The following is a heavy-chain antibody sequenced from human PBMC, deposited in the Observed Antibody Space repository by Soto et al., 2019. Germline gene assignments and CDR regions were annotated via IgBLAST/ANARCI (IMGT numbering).Heavy chain of an antibody. D-gene: IGHD6-19*01. CDR1: GYTFTGYY. CDR3: ARVDGVVAGYYYYGMYV. J-gene: IGHJ6*02. CDR2: INPNSGGT. V-gene: IGHV1-2*02. Sequence: QVQLVQSGAEVKKPGASVKVSCKASGYTFTGYYMHWVRQAPGQGLEWMGWINPNSGGTNYAQKFQGRVTMTRDTSISTAYMELSRLRSDDTAVYYCARVDGVVAGYYYYGMYVWGQGTTVTVSS.